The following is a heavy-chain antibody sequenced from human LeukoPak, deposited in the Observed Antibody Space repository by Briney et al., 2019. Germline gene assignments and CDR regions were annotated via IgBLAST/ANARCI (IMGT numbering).Heavy chain of an antibody. CDR1: GGSISSSSYY. J-gene: IGHJ4*02. Sequence: SETLSLTCAVSGGSISSSSYYWGWIRQPPGKGLEWIGSIYYSGSTYYNPSLKSRVTISVDTSKNQFSLKLSSVTAADTAVYYCAREGRGAAAGWIDSWGQGTLVTVSS. V-gene: IGHV4-39*07. CDR3: AREGRGAAAGWIDS. D-gene: IGHD6-13*01. CDR2: IYYSGST.